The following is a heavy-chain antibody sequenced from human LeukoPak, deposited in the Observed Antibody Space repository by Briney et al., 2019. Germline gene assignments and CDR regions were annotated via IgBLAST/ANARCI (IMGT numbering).Heavy chain of an antibody. J-gene: IGHJ4*02. D-gene: IGHD6-19*01. V-gene: IGHV5-51*01. Sequence: GESLKISCKGSGYTFATYWIAWVRQMPGKGLEWVGIIYPGDSDTRYSPSFQGQVTISADKSITTAYLQWNSLKASDTAMYYCARHVVPYSSGLAGFDYWGQGTLVTVSS. CDR3: ARHVVPYSSGLAGFDY. CDR2: IYPGDSDT. CDR1: GYTFATYW.